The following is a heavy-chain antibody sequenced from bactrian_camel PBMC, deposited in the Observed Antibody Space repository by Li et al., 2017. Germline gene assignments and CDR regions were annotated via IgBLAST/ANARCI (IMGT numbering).Heavy chain of an antibody. Sequence: VQLVESGGGSVQAGESLRLSCQASGYLDNRYCMAWFRQASGKEREGVGRIERDGTTTLSDSVKGRFTISQNNDKNTLYLQMNSLKLEDTAMYYCAALYLRNVGASDGYCLNGKPSDYYYWGQGTQVTVS. D-gene: IGHD2*01. CDR3: AALYLRNVGASDGYCLNGKPSDYYY. CDR1: GYLDNRYC. V-gene: IGHV3S6*01. CDR2: IERDGTT. J-gene: IGHJ4*01.